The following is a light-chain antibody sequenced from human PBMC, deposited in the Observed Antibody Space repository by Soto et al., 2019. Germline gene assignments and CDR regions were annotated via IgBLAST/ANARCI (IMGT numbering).Light chain of an antibody. Sequence: EIVLTQSPGTLSLSPGERATLSCRASQSVRSSYLAWYQQKPGQAPRLLIYGASSRATGIPDRFSGSGSGTDFTLTISRLEPEDFAVYYCQQYGSSPLTFGGETKVEIK. CDR1: QSVRSSY. CDR2: GAS. V-gene: IGKV3-20*01. J-gene: IGKJ4*01. CDR3: QQYGSSPLT.